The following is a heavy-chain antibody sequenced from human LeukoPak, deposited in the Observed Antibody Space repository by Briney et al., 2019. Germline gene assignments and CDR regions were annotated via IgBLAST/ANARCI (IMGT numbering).Heavy chain of an antibody. CDR1: GGSISSSSYY. Sequence: SETLSLTCTVSGGSISSSSYYWGWIRHPPGKGLEWIGSIYYSGSTYYNPSLKSRVTISVDTSKNQFSLKLSSVTAADTAMYYCASYYYDSSGYTWYYFDYWGQGTLVTVSS. V-gene: IGHV4-39*07. CDR2: IYYSGST. CDR3: ASYYYDSSGYTWYYFDY. J-gene: IGHJ4*02. D-gene: IGHD3-22*01.